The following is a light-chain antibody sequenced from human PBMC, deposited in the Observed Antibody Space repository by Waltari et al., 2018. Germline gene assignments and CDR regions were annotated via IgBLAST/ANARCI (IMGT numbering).Light chain of an antibody. V-gene: IGLV4-69*01. CDR1: SGHLTNV. CDR2: VNSDGSH. J-gene: IGLJ3*02. CDR3: ETGGHGTWV. Sequence: QLVLTQSPSASASPGASVKLTCTLSSGHLTNVLAWHPQQPGKGPRFLMKVNSDGSHRKGDDIPDRFSGSGSGPERYLTISSLQSEDEADYYCETGGHGTWVFGGGTKLTVL.